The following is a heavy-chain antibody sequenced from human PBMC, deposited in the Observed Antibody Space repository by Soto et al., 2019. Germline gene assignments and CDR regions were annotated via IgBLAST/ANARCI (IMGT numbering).Heavy chain of an antibody. D-gene: IGHD3-22*01. J-gene: IGHJ4*02. CDR3: AKDIVPYDSSGYYHKSVDY. CDR1: GFTFDDYA. Sequence: EVQLVESGGGLVQPGRSLRLSCAASGFTFDDYAMHWVRQAPGKGLEWVSGISWNSGSIGYADSVKGRFTISRDNAKNALYLQMSSLRAEDRALYYCAKDIVPYDSSGYYHKSVDYWGQGTVGTVA. CDR2: ISWNSGSI. V-gene: IGHV3-9*01.